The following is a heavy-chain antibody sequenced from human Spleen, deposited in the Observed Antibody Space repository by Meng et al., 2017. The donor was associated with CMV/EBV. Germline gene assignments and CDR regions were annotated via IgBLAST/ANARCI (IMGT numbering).Heavy chain of an antibody. V-gene: IGHV3-20*04. D-gene: IGHD3-10*01. CDR1: GFTFGDYG. Sequence: GGSLRLSCAASGFTFGDYGMGWVRQAPGKGLEWVSGINGKGRSIGYADSVKGRFSISRDNSKNTLYLQMNSLRAEDTAVYYCAKDRFGSGSYEPDYWGQGTLVTVSS. CDR3: AKDRFGSGSYEPDY. J-gene: IGHJ4*02. CDR2: INGKGRSI.